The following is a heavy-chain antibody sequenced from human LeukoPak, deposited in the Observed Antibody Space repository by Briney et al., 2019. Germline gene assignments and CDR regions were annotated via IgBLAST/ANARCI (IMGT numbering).Heavy chain of an antibody. Sequence: GGSLRLSCAASGFTVSSNYMSWVRQAPGKGLEWVSSISSSSSYIYYADSVKGRFTISRDNAKNSLYLQMNSLRAEDTAVYYCARVYSSSFDYWGQGTLVTVSS. D-gene: IGHD6-13*01. V-gene: IGHV3-21*01. J-gene: IGHJ4*02. CDR3: ARVYSSSFDY. CDR2: ISSSSSYI. CDR1: GFTVSSNY.